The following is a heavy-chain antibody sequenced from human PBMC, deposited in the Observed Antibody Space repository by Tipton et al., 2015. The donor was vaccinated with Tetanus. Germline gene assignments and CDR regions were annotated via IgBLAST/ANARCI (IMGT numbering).Heavy chain of an antibody. V-gene: IGHV3-7*01. J-gene: IGHJ6*02. D-gene: IGHD3-9*01. CDR3: SREHWDVLT. CDR2: IKGDGSEK. Sequence: SLRLSCVASGFTFRSYGMSWVRQAPGKGLEWVANIKGDGSEKNYVDPLKGRFTISRDNAKNSLYLQMSSLRVEDTAVYYCSREHWDVLTWCQGTTVTVSS. CDR1: GFTFRSYG.